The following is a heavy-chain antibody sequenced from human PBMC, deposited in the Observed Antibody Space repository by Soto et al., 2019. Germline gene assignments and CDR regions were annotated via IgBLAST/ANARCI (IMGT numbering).Heavy chain of an antibody. J-gene: IGHJ5*02. Sequence: QLQLQESGPGLVKPSETLSLTCTVSGGSISSSSYYWGWIRQPPGKGLEWIGSIYYSGSTYYNPSLKSRVTISVDTSKNQFSLKLSSVTAADTAVYYCAGVDDYGDQNWFDPWGQGTLVTVSS. CDR1: GGSISSSSYY. CDR2: IYYSGST. D-gene: IGHD4-17*01. V-gene: IGHV4-39*01. CDR3: AGVDDYGDQNWFDP.